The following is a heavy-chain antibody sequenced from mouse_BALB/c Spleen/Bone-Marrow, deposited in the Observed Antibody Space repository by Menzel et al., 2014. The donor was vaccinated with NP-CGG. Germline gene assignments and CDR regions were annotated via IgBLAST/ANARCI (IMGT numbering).Heavy chain of an antibody. CDR2: IWGDGST. V-gene: IGHV2-6-7*01. CDR3: ARDSFLITRALDY. CDR1: GFSLXGYG. J-gene: IGHJ4*01. Sequence: QVQLQQPGPGLVAPSQSLSITCTVSGFSLXGYGVSWVRQPPGKGLEWLGMIWGDGSTDYNSALKSRLSISKDNSKSQVFLKVNSLQTEDTARYYCARDSFLITRALDYWGQGTSVTVSS. D-gene: IGHD2-4*01.